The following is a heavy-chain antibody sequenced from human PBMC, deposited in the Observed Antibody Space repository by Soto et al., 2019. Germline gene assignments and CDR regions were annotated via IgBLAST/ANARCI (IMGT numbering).Heavy chain of an antibody. CDR1: GGSISSGDHY. D-gene: IGHD4-17*01. Sequence: QVQLQESGPGLVKPSQTLSLTCTVSGGSISSGDHYWSWIRQPPGKGLECIGYIYHSGSTEYNPSLKSRVTISVDTSKHHFSLTLNSVTAADTEVYYCARSTDRWGPVFDNWGQGTLVTVSS. J-gene: IGHJ4*02. CDR2: IYHSGST. CDR3: ARSTDRWGPVFDN. V-gene: IGHV4-30-4*01.